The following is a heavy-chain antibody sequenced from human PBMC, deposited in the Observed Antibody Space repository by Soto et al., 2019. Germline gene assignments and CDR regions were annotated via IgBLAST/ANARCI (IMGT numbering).Heavy chain of an antibody. J-gene: IGHJ5*02. CDR3: ARYGSGSSVWFDP. CDR2: IYSSGST. Sequence: QVQLQESGPGLVKPSETLSLTCTVSGGSISSYYWSWIRQPPGKGLEGIGYIYSSGSTNYNPSLKSRVTISVDTSKNQFSLKLSSVTAADTAVYYCARYGSGSSVWFDPWGQGTLVTVSS. V-gene: IGHV4-59*01. D-gene: IGHD3-10*01. CDR1: GGSISSYY.